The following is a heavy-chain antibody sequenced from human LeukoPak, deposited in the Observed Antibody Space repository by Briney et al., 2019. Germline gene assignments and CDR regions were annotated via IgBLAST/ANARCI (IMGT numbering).Heavy chain of an antibody. CDR3: ARDSDSRYGGWFGP. D-gene: IGHD4-23*01. J-gene: IGHJ5*02. Sequence: TTSETLSLTCTVSGGSISSYYWSWIRQPPGKGLEWIGRIHTSGRTNYNPSLKSRVTISVDTSKNQFSLKLSSVTAADTAVYYCARDSDSRYGGWFGPWGQGTLVTVSS. V-gene: IGHV4-4*07. CDR1: GGSISSYY. CDR2: IHTSGRT.